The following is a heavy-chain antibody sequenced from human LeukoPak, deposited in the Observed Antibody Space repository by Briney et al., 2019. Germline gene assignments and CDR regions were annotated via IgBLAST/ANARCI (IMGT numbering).Heavy chain of an antibody. Sequence: GGSLRLSCAASGFTFDDYAMHWVRQAPGKGLERVSLISGDGGSRYYADSVKGRFTISRDNSKNSLYLQLISLRTEDTALYYCAKDIRTGSRPYFDYWGQGTLVTVSS. CDR2: ISGDGGSR. J-gene: IGHJ4*02. CDR3: AKDIRTGSRPYFDY. D-gene: IGHD1-26*01. CDR1: GFTFDDYA. V-gene: IGHV3-43*02.